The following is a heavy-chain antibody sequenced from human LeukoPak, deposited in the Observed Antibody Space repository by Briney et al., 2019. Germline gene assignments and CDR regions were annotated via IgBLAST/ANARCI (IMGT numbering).Heavy chain of an antibody. CDR3: ARESYDFWSGYTYYYYGMDV. Sequence: QSGGSLRLPCAASGFTFSSYAMHWVRQAPGKGLEWVAVISYDGSNKYYADSVKGRFTISRDNSKNTLYLQMNSLRAEDTAVYYCARESYDFWSGYTYYYYGMDVWGQGTTVTVSS. J-gene: IGHJ6*02. V-gene: IGHV3-30-3*01. CDR1: GFTFSSYA. CDR2: ISYDGSNK. D-gene: IGHD3-3*01.